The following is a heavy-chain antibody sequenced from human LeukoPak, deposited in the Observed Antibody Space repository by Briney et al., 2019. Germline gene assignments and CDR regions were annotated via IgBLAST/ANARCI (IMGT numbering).Heavy chain of an antibody. D-gene: IGHD1-1*01. CDR3: ARHFTVGNFDY. CDR1: GFTFSDHA. J-gene: IGHJ4*02. V-gene: IGHV3-23*01. Sequence: PGGSLRLSCAASGFTFSDHAMSWGRQAQGKGLEWVSVIVGSGARTFYAGSLKGRFTISRDNSKNTVYLQMNSLRAEDTAVYYCARHFTVGNFDYWGQGTLVTVSS. CDR2: IVGSGART.